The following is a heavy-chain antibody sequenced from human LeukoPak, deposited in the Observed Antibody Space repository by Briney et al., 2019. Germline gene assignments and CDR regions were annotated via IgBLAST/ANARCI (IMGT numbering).Heavy chain of an antibody. Sequence: GEALKTSWKGSGYSFTSYWITWGRQMSGKGLEWMGRIHTSDSSTTSSASFQGHVSISADNSTSTAYLQWSSLKASDTAMYYCATVTTIYYYCGMDVWGQGTTVTVSS. V-gene: IGHV5-10-1*01. D-gene: IGHD4-17*01. CDR2: IHTSDSST. CDR1: GYSFTSYW. CDR3: ATVTTIYYYCGMDV. J-gene: IGHJ6*02.